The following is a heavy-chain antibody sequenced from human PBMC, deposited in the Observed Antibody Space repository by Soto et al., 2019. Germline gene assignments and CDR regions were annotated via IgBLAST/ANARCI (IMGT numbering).Heavy chain of an antibody. CDR3: ARSLGMLGAGDYYYGMDV. V-gene: IGHV3-11*06. CDR1: GFTFSDYY. Sequence: GGSLRLSCAASGFTFSDYYMSWIRQAPGKGLEWVSYISSSSSYTNYADSVKGRFTISRDNAKNSLYLQMNSLRAEDTAVYYCARSLGMLGAGDYYYGMDVWGQGTTVTVSS. J-gene: IGHJ6*02. D-gene: IGHD2-8*01. CDR2: ISSSSSYT.